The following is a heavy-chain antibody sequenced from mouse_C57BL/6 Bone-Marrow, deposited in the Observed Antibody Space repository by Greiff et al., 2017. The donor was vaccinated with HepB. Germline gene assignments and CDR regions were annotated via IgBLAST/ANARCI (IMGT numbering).Heavy chain of an antibody. D-gene: IGHD1-1*01. J-gene: IGHJ4*01. V-gene: IGHV1-50*01. Sequence: QVQLQQPGAELVKPGASVKLSCKASGYTFTSYWMQWVKQRPGQGLEWIGEIDPSDSYTNYNQKFKGKATWTVDTSSSTAYMQLSSLTSEDSAVYYCARDDYYGSSYDAMDYWGQGTSVTVSS. CDR3: ARDDYYGSSYDAMDY. CDR2: IDPSDSYT. CDR1: GYTFTSYW.